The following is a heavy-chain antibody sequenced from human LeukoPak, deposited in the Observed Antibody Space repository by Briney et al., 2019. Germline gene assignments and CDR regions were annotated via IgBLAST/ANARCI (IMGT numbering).Heavy chain of an antibody. CDR1: GFTLSSYE. D-gene: IGHD3-10*01. Sequence: GGSLRLSCAASGFTLSSYEMNWVRQAPGKGLEWVSVIYSGGSTYYADSVKGRFTISRDNSKNTLYLQMNSLRAEDTAVYYCAIYGSGSFDYWGQGTLVTVSS. J-gene: IGHJ4*02. CDR2: IYSGGST. CDR3: AIYGSGSFDY. V-gene: IGHV3-66*01.